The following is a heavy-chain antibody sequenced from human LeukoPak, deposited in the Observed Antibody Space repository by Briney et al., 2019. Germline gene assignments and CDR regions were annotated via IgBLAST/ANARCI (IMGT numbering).Heavy chain of an antibody. J-gene: IGHJ4*02. CDR2: IYNSGSA. CDR1: GGPTRRFY. CDR3: ARGPPGDSSGYWVFDY. V-gene: IGHV4-59*01. D-gene: IGHD3-22*01. Sequence: SETLSLICTVSGGPTRRFYWRWIRQPPGKGLEGMGHIYNSGSAKYNPSLKSLVTISLDTSKNKFSLKLSSVTAADTAVYYCARGPPGDSSGYWVFDYWGQGTRVTVSS.